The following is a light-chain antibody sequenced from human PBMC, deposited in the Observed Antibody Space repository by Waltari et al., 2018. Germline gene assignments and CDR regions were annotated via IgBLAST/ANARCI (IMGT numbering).Light chain of an antibody. Sequence: QSALTQPASVSGSPGQSITISCTGTSSDVGGYNYVSWYQKHPGKAPKLLIYDVSNLPSGVSNRFSASKSGNTASLIISGLQAEDEADYYCSSYTSSTTLLLIFGGGTKLTVL. CDR1: SSDVGGYNY. V-gene: IGLV2-14*03. CDR2: DVS. CDR3: SSYTSSTTLLLI. J-gene: IGLJ2*01.